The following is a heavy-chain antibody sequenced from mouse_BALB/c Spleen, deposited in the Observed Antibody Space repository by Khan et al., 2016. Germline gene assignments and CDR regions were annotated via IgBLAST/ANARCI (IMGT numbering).Heavy chain of an antibody. D-gene: IGHD2-1*01. CDR1: GFSLTSYG. CDR3: AKNGGNYRAMDY. J-gene: IGHJ4*01. V-gene: IGHV2-5*01. Sequence: QVQLKESGPGLVQPSQSLSITCTVSGFSLTSYGVHWVRQSPGKGLEWLGVIWRGGSTDYNAAFMSRLSITKDNSNGQVFFKMNSLQADDTAIYHCAKNGGNYRAMDYWGPGTSVTVSS. CDR2: IWRGGST.